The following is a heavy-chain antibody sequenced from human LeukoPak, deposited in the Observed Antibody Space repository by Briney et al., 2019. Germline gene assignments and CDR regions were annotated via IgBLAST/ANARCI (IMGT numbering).Heavy chain of an antibody. CDR3: ARGPHPMTTVTTRAYYGMDV. CDR2: INHSGST. CDR1: GGSFSGYY. V-gene: IGHV4-34*01. Sequence: PSETLSLTCAVYGGSFSGYYWSWIRQPPGKGLEWIGEINHSGSTNYNPSLKSRVTISVDTSKNQFSLKLSSVTAADTAVYHCARGPHPMTTVTTRAYYGMDVWGQGTTVTVSS. J-gene: IGHJ6*02. D-gene: IGHD4-11*01.